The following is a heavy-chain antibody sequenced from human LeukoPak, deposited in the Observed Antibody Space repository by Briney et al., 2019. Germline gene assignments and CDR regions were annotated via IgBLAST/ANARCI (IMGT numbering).Heavy chain of an antibody. CDR3: ASPGIAAAGTSGY. D-gene: IGHD6-13*01. Sequence: KPSETLSLTCTVSGGSISSSSYYWGWIRQPPGKGLEWIGSIYYSGGTYYNPSLKSRVTISVDTSKNQFSLKLSSVTAADTAVYYCASPGIAAAGTSGYWGQGTLVTVSS. CDR1: GGSISSSSYY. CDR2: IYYSGGT. V-gene: IGHV4-39*01. J-gene: IGHJ4*02.